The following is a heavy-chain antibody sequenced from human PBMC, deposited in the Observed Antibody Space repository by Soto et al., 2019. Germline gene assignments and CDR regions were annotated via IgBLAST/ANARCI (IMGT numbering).Heavy chain of an antibody. Sequence: VQLVESGGGVVQPGRSLRLSCAASGFTFSSYGMHWVRQAPGKGLEWVAVISYDGSNKYYADSVKGRFTISRDNSKNTLYLQMNSLRAEDTAVYYCAKGYSSSWTPYYFDYWGQGTLVTVSS. CDR3: AKGYSSSWTPYYFDY. CDR1: GFTFSSYG. D-gene: IGHD6-13*01. CDR2: ISYDGSNK. V-gene: IGHV3-30*18. J-gene: IGHJ4*02.